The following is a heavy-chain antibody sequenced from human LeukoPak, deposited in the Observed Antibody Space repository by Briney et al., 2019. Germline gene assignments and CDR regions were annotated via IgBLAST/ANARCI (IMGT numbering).Heavy chain of an antibody. CDR2: INSDGSRT. D-gene: IGHD2-8*02. J-gene: IGHJ5*02. Sequence: GGSLRLSCAASGFTFSSYAMSWVRQAPGKGLVWVSRINSDGSRTNYADSVKGQFTISRDNAKNTLYLQMNSLRAEDTAVYYCARVLTGSWDWFDPWGQGTLVTVSS. CDR3: ARVLTGSWDWFDP. V-gene: IGHV3-74*01. CDR1: GFTFSSYA.